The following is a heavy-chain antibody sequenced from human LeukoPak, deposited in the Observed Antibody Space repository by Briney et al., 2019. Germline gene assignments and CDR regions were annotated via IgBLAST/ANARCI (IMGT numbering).Heavy chain of an antibody. CDR2: ITGSGHNT. CDR1: GFIFRNNA. V-gene: IGHV3-23*01. D-gene: IGHD3-9*01. Sequence: GASLTLSCAASGFIFRNNAMSWVRQARGKGLELVTSITGSGHNTYYADSVKRRLTISRDNAKNAVYVEMNTLSGEDTAVYYCVKLGEYDILTGYYDPDFWGQGTLVTVSS. CDR3: VKLGEYDILTGYYDPDF. J-gene: IGHJ4*02.